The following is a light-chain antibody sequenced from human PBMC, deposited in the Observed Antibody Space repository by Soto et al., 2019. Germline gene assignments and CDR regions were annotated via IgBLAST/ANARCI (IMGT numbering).Light chain of an antibody. CDR1: QSVNNN. CDR3: QEYNTWPWT. V-gene: IGKV3-15*01. CDR2: GAS. Sequence: EIVLTPSPATLSVSPGERATLSCRASQSVNNNLAWYQQKLGQAPRVLIYGASTRATGIPARFTGSGSGTEFILTITSLQSEDSAVYYCQEYNTWPWTFGQGTKVDIK. J-gene: IGKJ1*01.